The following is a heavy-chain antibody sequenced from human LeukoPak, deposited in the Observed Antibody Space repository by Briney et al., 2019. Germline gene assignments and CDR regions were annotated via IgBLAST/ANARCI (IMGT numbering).Heavy chain of an antibody. D-gene: IGHD3-9*01. CDR2: IKSKTDGGTT. CDR1: GFTFSSAW. Sequence: GGSLRLSCAASGFTFSSAWMSWVRQAPGKGLEWVGRIKSKTDGGTTDYAAPVKGRFTISRDDSKSIAYLQMNSLKTEDTAVYYCTRDLPLDYDILTGYYPQYYYYYMDVWGKGTMVTVSS. CDR3: TRDLPLDYDILTGYYPQYYYYYMDV. J-gene: IGHJ6*03. V-gene: IGHV3-15*01.